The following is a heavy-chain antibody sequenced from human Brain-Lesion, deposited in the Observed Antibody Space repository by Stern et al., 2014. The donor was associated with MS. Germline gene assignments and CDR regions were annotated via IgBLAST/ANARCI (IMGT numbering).Heavy chain of an antibody. D-gene: IGHD3-3*01. CDR1: GYIFTGYY. CDR3: ARDQRGITIFGVVTDYYYLGMDV. Sequence: QVQLVESGAEVKKPGASVKVSCKTSGYIFTGYYIHSVRQAPGQGLEWMAWINPNTGGTKYAQKFQCRVTLSRDTSISTAYVELSSLTSDDTAVYYCARDQRGITIFGVVTDYYYLGMDVWGQGTTVTVSS. CDR2: INPNTGGT. J-gene: IGHJ6*02. V-gene: IGHV1-2*02.